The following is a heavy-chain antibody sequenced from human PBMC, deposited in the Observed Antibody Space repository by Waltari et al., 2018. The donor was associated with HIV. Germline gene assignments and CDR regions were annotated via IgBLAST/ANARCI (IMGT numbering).Heavy chain of an antibody. CDR1: GGSISSYY. CDR2: IYTSGST. D-gene: IGHD2-21*02. CDR3: ARPRGVTGNWYFDL. V-gene: IGHV4-4*07. J-gene: IGHJ2*01. Sequence: QVQLQESGPGLVKPSETLSLTCTVPGGSISSYYWSWIRQPAGKGLEWVGRIYTSGSTNYNPSLKSRVTMSVDTSKNQFSLKLSSVTAADTAVYYCARPRGVTGNWYFDLWGRGTLVTVSS.